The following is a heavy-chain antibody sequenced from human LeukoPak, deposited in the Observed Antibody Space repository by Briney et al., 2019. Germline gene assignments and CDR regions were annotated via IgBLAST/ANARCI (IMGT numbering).Heavy chain of an antibody. CDR1: GFTFSDYY. CDR3: AKAPVTSCRGAFCYPFDY. Sequence: GGSLTLSCAASGFTFSDYYMSWLRQAPGKGLEWVSYISSSGSIIYYADSVRRRFTISRDTSRSTLYLQMNSLRAEDAAVYYCAKAPVTSCRGAFCYPFDYWGQGTLVTVSS. CDR2: ISSSGSII. D-gene: IGHD2-15*01. V-gene: IGHV3-11*01. J-gene: IGHJ4*02.